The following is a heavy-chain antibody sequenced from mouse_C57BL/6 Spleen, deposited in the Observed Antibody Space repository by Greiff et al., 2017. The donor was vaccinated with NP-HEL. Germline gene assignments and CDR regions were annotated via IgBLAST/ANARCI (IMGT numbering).Heavy chain of an antibody. CDR3: ARITTRGFDY. CDR1: GYTFTDYY. J-gene: IGHJ2*01. Sequence: EVQLQQSGPELVKPGASVKISCKASGYTFTDYYMNWVKQSHGKSLEWIGDINPNNGGTSYNQKFKGKATLTVDKSSSTAYMELRSLTSEDSAVYYCARITTRGFDYWGQGTTLTVSS. CDR2: INPNNGGT. D-gene: IGHD1-1*01. V-gene: IGHV1-26*01.